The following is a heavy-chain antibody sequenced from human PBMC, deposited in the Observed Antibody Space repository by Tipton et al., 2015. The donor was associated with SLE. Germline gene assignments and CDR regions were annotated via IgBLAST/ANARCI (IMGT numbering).Heavy chain of an antibody. CDR2: FYHSGGT. Sequence: TLSLTCIVSGGSISSNYWSWIRQPPGRGLVWIGYFYHSGGTNYNPSLKSRVTISVDRSKNQFSLKLSSVTAADTAVYYCASTQRYNWNFFDYWGPGILVTVSS. CDR3: ASTQRYNWNFFDY. CDR1: GGSISSNY. J-gene: IGHJ4*02. V-gene: IGHV4-59*08. D-gene: IGHD1-7*01.